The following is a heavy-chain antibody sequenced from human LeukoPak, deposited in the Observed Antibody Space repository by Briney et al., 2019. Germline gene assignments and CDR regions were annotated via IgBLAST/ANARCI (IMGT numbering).Heavy chain of an antibody. D-gene: IGHD6-19*01. CDR1: GGSISSSSFY. J-gene: IGHJ3*01. CDR3: ARRAVAGAVDL. CDR2: IYYSGST. Sequence: TSETLSLTCTVSGGSISSSSFYWAWIRQPAGKGLEWIGRIYYSGSTYYNPSLKSRVTMSVDTSKIQFSLNLRSVTTTDTAVYYCARRAVAGAVDLWGQGTMVTVSS. V-gene: IGHV4-39*01.